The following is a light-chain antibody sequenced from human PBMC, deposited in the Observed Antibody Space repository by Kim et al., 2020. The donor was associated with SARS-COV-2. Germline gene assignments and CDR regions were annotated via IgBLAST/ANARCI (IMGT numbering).Light chain of an antibody. J-gene: IGKJ5*01. V-gene: IGKV1-16*02. CDR2: AAS. Sequence: VSVGHPVTTTCRASQGISQYLAWFRQKPGKAPEFLIYAASSLESGVPSKFSGHGSGTDFTLTFTGLQPEDSATYFCQQYYSYPITFGQGTRLEIK. CDR1: QGISQY. CDR3: QQYYSYPIT.